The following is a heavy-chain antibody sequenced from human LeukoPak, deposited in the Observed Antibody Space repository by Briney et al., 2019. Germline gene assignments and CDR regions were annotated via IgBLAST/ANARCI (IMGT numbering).Heavy chain of an antibody. CDR1: GYTFIGYY. CDR2: INPHNGDT. D-gene: IGHD2-15*01. CDR3: ATVRDIVVGGGPYYFDC. V-gene: IGHV1-2*02. J-gene: IGHJ4*02. Sequence: GVSVKVSCKASGYTFIGYYLHWVRQAPGQGLEWMGWINPHNGDTNYAQKFQGRVTMTRDTSITTAYMDLSRLKSDDTAVYYCATVRDIVVGGGPYYFDCWGQGTLVTVSS.